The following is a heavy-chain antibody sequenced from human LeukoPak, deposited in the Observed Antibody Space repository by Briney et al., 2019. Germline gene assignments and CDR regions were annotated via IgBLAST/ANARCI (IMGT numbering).Heavy chain of an antibody. V-gene: IGHV3-33*06. Sequence: GSLRLSFAASGFTFSSYGMHLVRQAPGKGLEWGAVIWYGGSNKYYADSVKGRFTISRDNSKNTLYLQMNSLRAEDTAVYYCAKDPRSYCSSTSCPPWFDPWGQGTLVTVSS. J-gene: IGHJ5*02. CDR3: AKDPRSYCSSTSCPPWFDP. CDR1: GFTFSSYG. D-gene: IGHD2-2*01. CDR2: IWYGGSNK.